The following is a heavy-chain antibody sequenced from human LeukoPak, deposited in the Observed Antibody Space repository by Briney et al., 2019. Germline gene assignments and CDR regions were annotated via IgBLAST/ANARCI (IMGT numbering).Heavy chain of an antibody. CDR2: IPYDGTNR. D-gene: IGHD6-13*01. CDR3: ARAQSSSAWFHFDL. Sequence: GGSLRLSCAASGFTFSFSVMHWVRQAPDKGLEWVADIPYDGTNRFYADSVKGRFTISRDNSKNTLSLQMNSLTAEDTAVYYCARAQSSSAWFHFDLWGQGTLVTVPS. CDR1: GFTFSFSV. V-gene: IGHV3-30*04. J-gene: IGHJ4*02.